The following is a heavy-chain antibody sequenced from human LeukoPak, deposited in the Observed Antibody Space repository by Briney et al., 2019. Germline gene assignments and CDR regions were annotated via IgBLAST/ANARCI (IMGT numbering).Heavy chain of an antibody. J-gene: IGHJ5*02. CDR2: IYYSGST. CDR1: GGSFSSSSYY. CDR3: ARQLYGDFVNWFDP. D-gene: IGHD4-17*01. V-gene: IGHV4-39*01. Sequence: PSETLSLTCTVSGGSFSSSSYYWGWIRQPPGKGLEWIGSIYYSGSTYYNPSLKSRVIISVDTSKNQFSLKLSSVTAADTAVYYCARQLYGDFVNWFDPWGQGTLVTVSS.